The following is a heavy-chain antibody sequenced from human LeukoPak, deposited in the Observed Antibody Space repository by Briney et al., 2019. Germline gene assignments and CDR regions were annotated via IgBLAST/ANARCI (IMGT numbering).Heavy chain of an antibody. J-gene: IGHJ4*02. CDR3: ARRGDILTDYAYDF. CDR1: GGSINSNSHH. Sequence: SETLSVTCSVSGGSINSNSHHWDWIRQAPGKGLEWIGNIYYSGTTSYNPSLKSRVTISVDTSKNHFSLRLSSVTAADTAVYYCARRGDILTDYAYDFWGQGTLVTVSS. CDR2: IYYSGTT. D-gene: IGHD3-9*01. V-gene: IGHV4-39*02.